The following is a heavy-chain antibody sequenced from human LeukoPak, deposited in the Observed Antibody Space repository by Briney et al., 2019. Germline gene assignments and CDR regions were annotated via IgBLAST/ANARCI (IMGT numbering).Heavy chain of an antibody. D-gene: IGHD4-17*01. J-gene: IGHJ4*02. CDR3: CDGDYYFDY. CDR2: IIPIFGTA. V-gene: IGHV1-69*06. Sequence: AVKVSCKASGGTFSSYAISWVRQAPGQGLEWMGGIIPIFGTANYAQKFQGRVTITADKSTSTAYMELSSLRSEDTAVYYCCDGDYYFDYWGQGTLVTVSS. CDR1: GGTFSSYA.